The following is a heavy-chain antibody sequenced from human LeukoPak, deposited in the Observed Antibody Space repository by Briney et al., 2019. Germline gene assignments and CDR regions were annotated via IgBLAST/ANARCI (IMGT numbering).Heavy chain of an antibody. CDR1: GFTFSDHY. V-gene: IGHV3-11*05. D-gene: IGHD4-23*01. CDR3: ARGDYGGDYFDY. J-gene: IGHJ4*02. CDR2: ISSGSTYT. Sequence: GGSLRLSCEVSGFTFSDHYMSWIRQAPGKRLEWVSYISSGSTYTNHADSVEGRFTISRDNAKNSLYLQMNSLRAEDTAVYYCARGDYGGDYFDYWGQGTLVTVSS.